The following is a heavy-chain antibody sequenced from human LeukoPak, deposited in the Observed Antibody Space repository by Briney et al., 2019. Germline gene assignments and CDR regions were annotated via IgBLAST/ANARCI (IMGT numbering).Heavy chain of an antibody. CDR3: ARDIAPAGLFFDY. D-gene: IGHD6-13*01. CDR1: GFTLSSYW. Sequence: GGSLRLSCGASGFTLSSYWMSWVRQAPGKGLEWVANIEYDGSEKDYVDSVKGRFTISRDNAKNSLYLQMNSLRAEDTAVYYCARDIAPAGLFFDYWGQGTLVTVSS. CDR2: IEYDGSEK. V-gene: IGHV3-7*01. J-gene: IGHJ4*02.